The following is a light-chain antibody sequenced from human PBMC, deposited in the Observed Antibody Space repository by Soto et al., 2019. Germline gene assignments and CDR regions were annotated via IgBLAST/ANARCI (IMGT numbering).Light chain of an antibody. CDR1: SSDVGGYNL. CDR3: CSYAGSSNYV. V-gene: IGLV2-23*01. CDR2: EGS. J-gene: IGLJ1*01. Sequence: QSALTQPASVSGSPGQSITISCTGTSSDVGGYNLVSWYQQHPGKAPKLIIYEGSKRPSGVSNLFSGSKSGNTASLTIAGLQAEDEAYYYCCSYAGSSNYVCGTGTKVPVL.